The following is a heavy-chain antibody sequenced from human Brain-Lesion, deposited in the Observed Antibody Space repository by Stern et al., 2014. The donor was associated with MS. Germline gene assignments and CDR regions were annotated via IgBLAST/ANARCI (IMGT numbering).Heavy chain of an antibody. D-gene: IGHD1-26*01. J-gene: IGHJ4*02. CDR2: FYPEDGET. CDR1: GYTLTELS. Sequence: LPLVQSGAEVKKPGASVKVSCKVSGYTLTELSMHWVRQAPRTGLEWMGGFYPEDGETIYAQKFQGRVTMTEDTSTDTAYMELSSLRSEDTAVYYCATLSPGAGGNYYRHFDYWGQGTLVTVSS. V-gene: IGHV1-24*01. CDR3: ATLSPGAGGNYYRHFDY.